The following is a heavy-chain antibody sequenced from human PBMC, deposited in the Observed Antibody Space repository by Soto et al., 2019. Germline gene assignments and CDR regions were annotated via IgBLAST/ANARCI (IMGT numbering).Heavy chain of an antibody. J-gene: IGHJ4*02. CDR1: GFSFGSYA. D-gene: IGHD3-3*01. Sequence: PGGSLRLSCAVSGFSFGSYALSWVRQAPGKGLEWVSTISGSDGKTFYADSVKGRFSISRDTSQSTLYLQMNSLRADDTAMYYCARWSYLDYWGQGTRVTVYS. V-gene: IGHV3-23*01. CDR2: ISGSDGKT. CDR3: ARWSYLDY.